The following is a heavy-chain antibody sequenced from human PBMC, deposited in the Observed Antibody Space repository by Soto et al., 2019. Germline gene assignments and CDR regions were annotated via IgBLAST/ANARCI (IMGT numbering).Heavy chain of an antibody. J-gene: IGHJ4*02. CDR2: IKTKTEGGTT. D-gene: IGHD1-26*01. Sequence: EVQLVESGGGLVKPGESLRLSCAASGFTFANAWMTWVRQAPGKGLEWVGRIKTKTEGGTTDYAAPVKGRFTISRDDSKDTLYRQMNSLMTEDTAVYYCTRGLTEGPTLPGYWGQGTLVTVSS. CDR3: TRGLTEGPTLPGY. V-gene: IGHV3-15*01. CDR1: GFTFANAW.